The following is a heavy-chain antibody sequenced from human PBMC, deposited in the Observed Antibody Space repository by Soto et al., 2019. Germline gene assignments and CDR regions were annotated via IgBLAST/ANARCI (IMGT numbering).Heavy chain of an antibody. J-gene: IGHJ6*02. CDR1: GGSFSGYY. CDR2: VNHSGST. V-gene: IGHV4-34*01. Sequence: SETLSLTCAVYGGSFSGYYWSWIRQPPGKGLEWIGEVNHSGSTNYNPSLKSRVTISVDTSKNQFSLKLSSVTAADTAVYYCARERFGVVNYYYYGMDVWGQGTTVTVSS. D-gene: IGHD3-3*01. CDR3: ARERFGVVNYYYYGMDV.